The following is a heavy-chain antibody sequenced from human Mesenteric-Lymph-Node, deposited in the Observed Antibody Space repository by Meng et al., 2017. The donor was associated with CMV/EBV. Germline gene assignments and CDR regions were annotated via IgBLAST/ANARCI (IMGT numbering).Heavy chain of an antibody. D-gene: IGHD3-22*01. CDR2: INPNSGGT. V-gene: IGHV1-2*02. Sequence: ASVKVSCKASGYTFTGYYMHWVRQAPGQGLEWMGWINPNSGGTNYAQKFQGRVTMTRDTSISTAYMELSRLRSDDTAVYYCAREFYYDSQGAFDIWGQGTMVTVSS. CDR1: GYTFTGYY. CDR3: AREFYYDSQGAFDI. J-gene: IGHJ3*02.